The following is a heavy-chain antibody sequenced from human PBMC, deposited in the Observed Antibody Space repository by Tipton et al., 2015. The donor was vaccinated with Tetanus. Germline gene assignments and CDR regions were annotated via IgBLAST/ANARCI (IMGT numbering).Heavy chain of an antibody. CDR2: IIPIFGTA. Sequence: QLVQSGAEVKKPGSSVKVSCKASGGTFSSYAISWVRQAPGQGLEWMGGIIPIFGTANYAQKFQGRVTITADESTSTAYMELSSLRSEDTAVYYCARGYCSGGSCYSHSHAFDIWGQGTMVTVSS. D-gene: IGHD2-15*01. CDR1: GGTFSSYA. CDR3: ARGYCSGGSCYSHSHAFDI. V-gene: IGHV1-69*01. J-gene: IGHJ3*02.